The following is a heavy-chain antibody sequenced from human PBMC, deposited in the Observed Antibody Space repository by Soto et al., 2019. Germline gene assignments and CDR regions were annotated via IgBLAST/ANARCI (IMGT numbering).Heavy chain of an antibody. V-gene: IGHV5-51*01. CDR1: GYSFSTYS. J-gene: IGHJ4*02. CDR3: APGRSSHWFDY. CDR2: IHSGDSNA. D-gene: IGHD2-2*01. Sequence: GESLKISCQGSGYSFSTYSIGWVRQMPGKGLEWMGNIHSGDSNARYSPSFQGQVTISVDKSISTAYLQWSSLKASDTALYYCAPGRSSHWFDYWGQGTLVTVSS.